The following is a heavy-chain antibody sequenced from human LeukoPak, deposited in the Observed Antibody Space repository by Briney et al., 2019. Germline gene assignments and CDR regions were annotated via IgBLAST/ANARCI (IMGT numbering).Heavy chain of an antibody. CDR3: ASMSRDGYNLRY. CDR1: GFTFSSYA. CDR2: LSYDGSNK. Sequence: PGRSLRLSCAASGFTFSSYAMHWVRQAPGKGLEWVAVLSYDGSNKYYADSVKGRFTISRDNSKNTLYLQMNSLRAEDTAVYYCASMSRDGYNLRYWGQGTLVTVSS. J-gene: IGHJ4*02. D-gene: IGHD5-24*01. V-gene: IGHV3-30*01.